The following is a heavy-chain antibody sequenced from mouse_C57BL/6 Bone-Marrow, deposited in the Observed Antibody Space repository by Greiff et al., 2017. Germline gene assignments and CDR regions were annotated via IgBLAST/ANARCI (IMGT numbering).Heavy chain of an antibody. Sequence: QVQLKQSGAELVRPGTSVKMSCKASGYTFTNYWIGWAKQRPGHGLEWIGDIYPGGGYTNYNEKFKGKATLTADKSSSTAYMQFSSLTSEDSAIYYCARGVLGIWYFDVWGTGTTVTVSS. D-gene: IGHD4-1*01. CDR2: IYPGGGYT. CDR3: ARGVLGIWYFDV. V-gene: IGHV1-63*01. J-gene: IGHJ1*03. CDR1: GYTFTNYW.